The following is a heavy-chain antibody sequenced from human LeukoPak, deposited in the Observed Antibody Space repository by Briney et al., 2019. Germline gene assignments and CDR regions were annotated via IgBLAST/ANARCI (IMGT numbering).Heavy chain of an antibody. Sequence: GGSLRLSCVASGFTFSNSWMHWVRQAPGKGLVWVSRINNDGSSTTYADSVKGRFTISRDNAKNTLYLQMNSLRAEDTAVYYCARERVPLADYYHGMDVWGKGTTVTVSS. D-gene: IGHD3-10*01. CDR3: ARERVPLADYYHGMDV. CDR1: GFTFSNSW. J-gene: IGHJ6*04. V-gene: IGHV3-74*01. CDR2: INNDGSST.